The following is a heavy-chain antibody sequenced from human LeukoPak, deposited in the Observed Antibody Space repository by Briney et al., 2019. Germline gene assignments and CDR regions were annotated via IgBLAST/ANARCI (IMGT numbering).Heavy chain of an antibody. CDR3: ARHQWHYYYYMGA. J-gene: IGHJ6*03. D-gene: IGHD6-19*01. CDR2: IYYSGDT. Sequence: SETLSLTCTVSSGSISSSSYYWGWIRQPPGKGLEWIGSIYYSGDTYYNPSLKSRRVTISVDTSKNQFSLRLSSVTAADTAVYYCARHQWHYYYYMGAWGKGSTVTVSS. CDR1: SGSISSSSYY. V-gene: IGHV4-39*01.